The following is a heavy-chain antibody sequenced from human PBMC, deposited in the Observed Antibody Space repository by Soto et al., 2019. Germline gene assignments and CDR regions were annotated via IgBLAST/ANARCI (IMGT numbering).Heavy chain of an antibody. CDR3: AREAGHMDV. J-gene: IGHJ6*02. D-gene: IGHD6-13*01. CDR2: VSPYNGDT. Sequence: GTPMKVSCKAFCYTFTTYGINCVRQAPGQGLEWMGWVSPYNGDTTYAQKVQGRVTMTTDTSTRTAYLELRSLRSDDTAVYYCAREAGHMDVWGQGTTVTVSS. V-gene: IGHV1-18*04. CDR1: CYTFTTYG.